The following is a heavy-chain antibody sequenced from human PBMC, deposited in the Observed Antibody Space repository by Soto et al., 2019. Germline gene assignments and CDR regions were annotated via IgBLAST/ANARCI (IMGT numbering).Heavy chain of an antibody. V-gene: IGHV3-23*01. CDR2: ISGSGGST. CDR3: AKDQSYAVVDATPGLNWFDP. J-gene: IGHJ5*02. Sequence: EVQLLESGGGLVQPGGSLRLSCAASGFTFSSYAMSWVRQAPGKGLEWVSAISGSGGSTYYADSVKGRFTISRDNSKNTLYLQMNSLRAEDTAVYYCAKDQSYAVVDATPGLNWFDPWGQGTLVTVSS. CDR1: GFTFSSYA. D-gene: IGHD2-15*01.